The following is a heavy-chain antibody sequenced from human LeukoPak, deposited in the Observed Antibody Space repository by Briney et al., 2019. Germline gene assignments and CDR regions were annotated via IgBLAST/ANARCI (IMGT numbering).Heavy chain of an antibody. J-gene: IGHJ4*02. CDR3: SRGGATC. Sequence: PGGSLRLSCAASGFTFSSYGMHWVRQAPGKGLVWVSHISVDGSGTNYADSVKGRFTISRDNAKNTLYLHMSSLRAEDTAVYFCSRGGATCWGQGTLVTVSS. D-gene: IGHD1-26*01. CDR1: GFTFSSYG. CDR2: ISVDGSGT. V-gene: IGHV3-74*01.